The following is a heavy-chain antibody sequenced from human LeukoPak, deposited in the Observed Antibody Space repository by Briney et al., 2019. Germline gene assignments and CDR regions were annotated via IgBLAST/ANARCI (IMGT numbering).Heavy chain of an antibody. J-gene: IGHJ4*02. CDR3: ARDRGFLGSSSNFDY. Sequence: SETLSLTRTVSGGSNSSSSYYWGWIRQPPGKGLEWIGSIYYSGSTYYNPSLKSRVTISVDTSKNQFSLKLSSVTAADTAVYYCARDRGFLGSSSNFDYWGQGTLVTVSS. CDR1: GGSNSSSSYY. V-gene: IGHV4-39*07. CDR2: IYYSGST. D-gene: IGHD6-6*01.